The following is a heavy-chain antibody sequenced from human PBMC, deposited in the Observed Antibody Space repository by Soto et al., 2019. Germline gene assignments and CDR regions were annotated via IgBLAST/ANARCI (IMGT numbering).Heavy chain of an antibody. J-gene: IGHJ4*02. CDR1: GFTIRTYA. D-gene: IGHD5-12*01. CDR3: ASYGYAFDY. Sequence: PGGSLRLSCVASGFTIRTYAMHWVRQAPGKGLEWVANIKQDGSEKYYVDSVKGRFTISRDNAKNSLYLQMNSLRAEDTAVYYCASYGYAFDYWGQGTLVTVSS. V-gene: IGHV3-7*01. CDR2: IKQDGSEK.